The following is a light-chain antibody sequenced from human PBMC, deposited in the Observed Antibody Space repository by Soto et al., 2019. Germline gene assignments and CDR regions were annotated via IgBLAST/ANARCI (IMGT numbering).Light chain of an antibody. V-gene: IGKV3-15*01. J-gene: IGKJ3*01. Sequence: EIVMTQSPVTLSVSPGERATLSCRASQSVTSKLAWYQQKPGQAPRLLIYDASARATGVPARFSGSGSGTEFTLTISNLQSEDFAVYYCQHYDNWPPFTFGPGTKVDIK. CDR3: QHYDNWPPFT. CDR2: DAS. CDR1: QSVTSK.